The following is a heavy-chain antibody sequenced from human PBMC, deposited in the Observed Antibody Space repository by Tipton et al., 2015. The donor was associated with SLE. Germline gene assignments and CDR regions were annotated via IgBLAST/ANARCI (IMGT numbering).Heavy chain of an antibody. Sequence: QLVQSGAEVKKPGESLKISCRVSGYTFANFWTSWVRQTPGKGLEWMGFIYPGDSDTKYSPSFEGQVTISADKSTSTAYVQWNSLKTSDSAMYYCARVAPAEVFDYWGQGTLVTVSS. CDR2: IYPGDSDT. J-gene: IGHJ4*02. D-gene: IGHD2-2*01. CDR3: ARVAPAEVFDY. CDR1: GYTFANFW. V-gene: IGHV5-51*01.